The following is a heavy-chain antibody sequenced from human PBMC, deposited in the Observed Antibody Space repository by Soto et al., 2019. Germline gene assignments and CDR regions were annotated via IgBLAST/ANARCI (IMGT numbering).Heavy chain of an antibody. V-gene: IGHV1-18*01. CDR2: ISPYNGHT. D-gene: IGHD3-10*01. J-gene: IGHJ4*02. Sequence: GASVKVSCKAYGYTFTRYGISWVRQAPGHGLEWMGWISPYNGHTNYTQKFQGRVTMTTDTSTSTAYMEVRSLRSDDTAVYYCAKSPLFGSTYFDYWGQGTLVTVSS. CDR1: GYTFTRYG. CDR3: AKSPLFGSTYFDY.